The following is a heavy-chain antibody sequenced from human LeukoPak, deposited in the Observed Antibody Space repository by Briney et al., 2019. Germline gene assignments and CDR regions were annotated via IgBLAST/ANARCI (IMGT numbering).Heavy chain of an antibody. D-gene: IGHD7-27*01. Sequence: PSETLSLTCAVYGGSLSGYYWSWIRQPPGKGLEWIGEINHSGSTNYNPSLKSRVTISVDTSKNQFSLKLSSVTAADTAVYYCAREWDNWGIQDAFDIWGQGTMVTVSS. V-gene: IGHV4-34*01. CDR1: GGSLSGYY. CDR2: INHSGST. CDR3: AREWDNWGIQDAFDI. J-gene: IGHJ3*02.